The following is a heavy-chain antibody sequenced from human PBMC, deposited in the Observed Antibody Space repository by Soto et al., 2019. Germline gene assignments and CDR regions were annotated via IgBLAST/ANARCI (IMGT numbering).Heavy chain of an antibody. Sequence: ASVKVSCKASGYTFTGYYMHWVRQAPGQGLEWMGWINPNSGGTNYAQKFQGWVTMTRDTSISTAFMELSRLRSDDTAVYYCARDRNSSSSPDAFDIWGQGTMVTVSS. CDR2: INPNSGGT. CDR3: ARDRNSSSSPDAFDI. D-gene: IGHD6-6*01. CDR1: GYTFTGYY. J-gene: IGHJ3*02. V-gene: IGHV1-2*04.